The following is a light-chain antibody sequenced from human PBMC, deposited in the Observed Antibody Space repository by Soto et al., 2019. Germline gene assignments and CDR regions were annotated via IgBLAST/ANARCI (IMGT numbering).Light chain of an antibody. J-gene: IGLJ2*01. V-gene: IGLV2-14*01. Sequence: QSVLTQPASVSGSPGQSITISCTGTSSDVGGYNYVSWYQQYPGKAPKLMIYEVSNRPSGVSNHFSASKSGNTASLTISGLQAEDEADYYCSPYTSSNTVIFGGGTKLTVL. CDR1: SSDVGGYNY. CDR2: EVS. CDR3: SPYTSSNTVI.